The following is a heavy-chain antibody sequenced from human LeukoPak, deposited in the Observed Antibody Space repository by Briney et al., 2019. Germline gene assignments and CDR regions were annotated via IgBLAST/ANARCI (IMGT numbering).Heavy chain of an antibody. V-gene: IGHV4-38-2*02. CDR3: ARGPGNTAMANYFDY. D-gene: IGHD5-18*01. Sequence: SETLSLTCTVSGYSISSGYYWGWIRQPPGKGLEWIGSIYHSGSTYYNPSLKSRVTISVDTSKNQFSLKLSSVTAADTAVYYCARGPGNTAMANYFDYWGQGTLVTVSS. CDR1: GYSISSGYY. CDR2: IYHSGST. J-gene: IGHJ4*02.